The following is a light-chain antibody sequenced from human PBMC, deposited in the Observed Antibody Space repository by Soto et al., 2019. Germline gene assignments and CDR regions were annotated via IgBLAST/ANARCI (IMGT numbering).Light chain of an antibody. V-gene: IGKV3-20*01. CDR1: QSVSSDS. Sequence: EILLTQSPDTLSLSPGEGATLSCRASQSVSSDSLAWYQQKPGQAPRLLIYGASSRATGVPGRFSGRGSGTDFPLSISGLEPEDFAVYYCQPDGTFGPGTKVDIK. J-gene: IGKJ3*01. CDR2: GAS. CDR3: QPDGT.